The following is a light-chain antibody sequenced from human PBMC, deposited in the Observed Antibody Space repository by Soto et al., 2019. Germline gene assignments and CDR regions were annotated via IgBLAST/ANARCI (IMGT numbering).Light chain of an antibody. V-gene: IGLV2-14*01. CDR2: GVT. Sequence: QSVLTQPASVSGSPGQSITISCTGTSGDVGGYDSVCWYQQHPGKAPKVMIYGVTNRPSGVSDRFSGSKSGNTAFLTISGLQAEDEADYYCSSFTSSITYVFGTGTKVTVL. CDR1: SGDVGGYDS. J-gene: IGLJ1*01. CDR3: SSFTSSITYV.